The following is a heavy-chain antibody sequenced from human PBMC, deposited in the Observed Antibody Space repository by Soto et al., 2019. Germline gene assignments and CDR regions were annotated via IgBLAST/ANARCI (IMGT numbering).Heavy chain of an antibody. CDR3: ARHVKSIAARRRINDY. Sequence: SETLSLTCTVSGGSISSSSYYWGWIRQPPGKGLEWIGSIYYSGSTYYNPSLKSRVTISVDTSKNQFSLKLSSVTAADTAVYYCARHVKSIAARRRINDYWGQGTLVTVSS. CDR1: GGSISSSSYY. CDR2: IYYSGST. J-gene: IGHJ4*02. V-gene: IGHV4-39*01. D-gene: IGHD6-6*01.